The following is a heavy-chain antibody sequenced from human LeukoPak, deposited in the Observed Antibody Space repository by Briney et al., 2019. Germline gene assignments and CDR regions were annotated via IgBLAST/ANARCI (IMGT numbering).Heavy chain of an antibody. CDR2: ISGSGGST. V-gene: IGHV3-23*01. CDR1: GFTFSSYA. D-gene: IGHD1-26*01. J-gene: IGHJ5*02. Sequence: GGSLRLSCAASGFTFSSYAMGWVRQAPGQGLEWVSVISGSGGSTHSADSVKGRFTISRENFKNTLYLQINSLRAEDTGVYYCAKEVGANNHWGQGALVTVSS. CDR3: AKEVGANNH.